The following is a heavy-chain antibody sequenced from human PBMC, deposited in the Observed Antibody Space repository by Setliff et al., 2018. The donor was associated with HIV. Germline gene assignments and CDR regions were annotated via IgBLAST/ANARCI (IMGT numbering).Heavy chain of an antibody. J-gene: IGHJ4*02. CDR1: GYAFSDYD. Sequence: ASVKVSCKASGYAFSDYDVAWVRQAPGQGLEWMGWISGYSGHTSYAQKIQGRVTMTTDTSTSTAYMELRSLRSDDTAVYFCAREHSTTWPYFDFWGQGTLVTVSS. CDR2: ISGYSGHT. CDR3: AREHSTTWPYFDF. V-gene: IGHV1-18*01. D-gene: IGHD6-13*01.